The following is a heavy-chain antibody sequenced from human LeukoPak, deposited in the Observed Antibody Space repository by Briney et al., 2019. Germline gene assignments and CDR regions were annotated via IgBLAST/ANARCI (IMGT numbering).Heavy chain of an antibody. J-gene: IGHJ4*02. CDR2: ITGSGGST. V-gene: IGHV3-23*01. CDR3: AKKSVAAIPPLY. D-gene: IGHD2-21*02. CDR1: GFTFSSYA. Sequence: GGSLRLSCAASGFTFSSYAMSWVRQAPGKGLEWVSGITGSGGSTYYADSVKGRFTISRDNSKNTLYLQMNSLRAEDTAIYYCAKKSVAAIPPLYWGQGTLVTVSS.